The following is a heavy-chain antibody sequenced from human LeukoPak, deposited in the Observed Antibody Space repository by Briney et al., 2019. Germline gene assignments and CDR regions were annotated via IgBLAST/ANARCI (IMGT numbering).Heavy chain of an antibody. CDR2: INTEGSST. D-gene: IGHD6-6*01. CDR1: GFTFRTYW. J-gene: IGHJ3*02. CDR3: ARRSAARDAFDI. V-gene: IGHV3-74*01. Sequence: GGSLRLSCAASGFTFRTYWMHWVRHAPGKGLMWVSRINTEGSSTSYADSVKGRFTISRDNAKNTLYLQMNSLRAEDTAVYYCARRSAARDAFDIWGQGTMVTGSS.